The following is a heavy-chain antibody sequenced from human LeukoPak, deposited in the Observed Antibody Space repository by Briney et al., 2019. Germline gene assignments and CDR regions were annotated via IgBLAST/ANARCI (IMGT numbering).Heavy chain of an antibody. CDR1: GFTFSSYA. V-gene: IGHV3-30*04. Sequence: PGGSLRLSCAASGFTFSSYAMHWVRQAPGKGLEWVAVISYDGSNKYYADSVKGRFTISRDNSKSTLYLQMNSLRAEDTAVYYGTWAEVISGSFDYWGQGTLVTVSS. D-gene: IGHD3-10*01. CDR2: ISYDGSNK. J-gene: IGHJ4*02. CDR3: TWAEVISGSFDY.